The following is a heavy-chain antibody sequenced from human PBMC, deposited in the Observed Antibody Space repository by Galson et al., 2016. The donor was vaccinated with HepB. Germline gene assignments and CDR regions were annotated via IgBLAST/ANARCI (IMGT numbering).Heavy chain of an antibody. Sequence: SLRLSCAASGFTFSRHWMYWVRQAPGKGLVWVSQINSDGSNINYADSVKGRFTISRDNADDTLYLQMNSLRGDDTAVYYCARDKSLGDLSAFDLWGQGTMVAVSS. D-gene: IGHD3-16*01. CDR1: GFTFSRHW. V-gene: IGHV3-74*01. CDR3: ARDKSLGDLSAFDL. J-gene: IGHJ3*01. CDR2: INSDGSNI.